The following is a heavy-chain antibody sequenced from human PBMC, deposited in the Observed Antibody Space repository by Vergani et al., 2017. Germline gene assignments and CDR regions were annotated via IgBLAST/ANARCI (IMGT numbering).Heavy chain of an antibody. CDR1: GFTFSDSG. D-gene: IGHD5-12*01. V-gene: IGHV3-23*01. J-gene: IGHJ4*02. CDR2: INAGGDRT. CDR3: VKKWLTNEEVDS. Sequence: EVQLLESGGGLIQPGGSLRLSCAASGFTFSDSGMTWVRQAPGRGLEWVSAINAGGDRTFYAESVKGRFITSRDNFKNTLYLQMTSLRAEDTATYYCVKKWLTNEEVDSWGQGTLVTVSS.